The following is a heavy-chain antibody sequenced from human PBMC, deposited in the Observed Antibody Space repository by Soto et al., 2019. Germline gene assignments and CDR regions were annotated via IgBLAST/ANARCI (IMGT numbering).Heavy chain of an antibody. J-gene: IGHJ6*02. D-gene: IGHD3-3*01. Sequence: QGQVVQSGAEVKKPGSSVKVSCKASGGTFSSFAVSWVRQAPGQGLEWMGGIIPIYETPNYAQKFQDRVTITADKSTSLVYMELNSLRSEDTAVYYCARSDFWSGPYGMDVWGQGTTVTVSS. CDR3: ARSDFWSGPYGMDV. CDR2: IIPIYETP. CDR1: GGTFSSFA. V-gene: IGHV1-69*06.